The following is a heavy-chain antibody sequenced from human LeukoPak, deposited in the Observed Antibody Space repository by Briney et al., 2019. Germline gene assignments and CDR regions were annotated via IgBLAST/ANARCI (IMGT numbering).Heavy chain of an antibody. Sequence: ASVKVSCKASGYTFTNYGISWVRQAPGQGLEWMGWISAYNGNTNYAQKLQGRVTMTTDTSTSTAYMELRSLRSDDTAVYYCARDFAVVPAAAFDPWGQGTLVTVSS. D-gene: IGHD2-2*01. V-gene: IGHV1-18*01. CDR3: ARDFAVVPAAAFDP. J-gene: IGHJ5*02. CDR2: ISAYNGNT. CDR1: GYTFTNYG.